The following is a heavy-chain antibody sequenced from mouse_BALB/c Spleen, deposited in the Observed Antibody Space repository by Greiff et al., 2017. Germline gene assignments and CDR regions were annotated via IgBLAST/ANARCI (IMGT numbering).Heavy chain of an antibody. J-gene: IGHJ2*01. V-gene: IGHV5-6-2*01. CDR2: INSNGGST. Sequence: EVKVEESGGGLVKLGGSLKLSCAASGFTFSSYYMSWVRQTPEKRLELVAAINSNGGSTYYPDTVKGRFTISRDNAKNTLYLQMSSLKSEDTALYYCARRRDGNYIDYWGQGTTLTVSS. CDR3: ARRRDGNYIDY. D-gene: IGHD2-1*01. CDR1: GFTFSSYY.